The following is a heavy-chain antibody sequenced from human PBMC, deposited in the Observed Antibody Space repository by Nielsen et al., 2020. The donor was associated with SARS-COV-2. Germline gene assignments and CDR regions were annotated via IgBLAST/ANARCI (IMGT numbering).Heavy chain of an antibody. J-gene: IGHJ3*02. CDR2: ISYSGSP. V-gene: IGHV4-31*03. Sequence: SETLSLTSTVSGASINSGAYYWSWIRQPPGKGLAWIGYISYSGSPYYNPSLKSRVTISVDTSKNQFSLKLRSVTAADTAVYYCARAPITMIVVVNAFDIWGQGTMVTVSS. CDR3: ARAPITMIVVVNAFDI. D-gene: IGHD3-22*01. CDR1: GASINSGAYY.